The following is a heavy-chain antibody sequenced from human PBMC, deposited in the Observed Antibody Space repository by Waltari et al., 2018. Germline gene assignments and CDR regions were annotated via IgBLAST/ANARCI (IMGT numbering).Heavy chain of an antibody. CDR3: AKGPYCSGGNCYQPYFDY. CDR1: GFTISNYA. D-gene: IGHD2-15*01. Sequence: EVQLVESGGGLVQPGGSLRLSCAASGFTISNYAMSWVRQVPGKGLEWVSALRHIGGDTHYADSGKCRFTISSDNSKDTLYLQMNSLRAEDTAVYYCAKGPYCSGGNCYQPYFDYWGQGTLVTVSS. V-gene: IGHV3-23*04. CDR2: LRHIGGDT. J-gene: IGHJ4*02.